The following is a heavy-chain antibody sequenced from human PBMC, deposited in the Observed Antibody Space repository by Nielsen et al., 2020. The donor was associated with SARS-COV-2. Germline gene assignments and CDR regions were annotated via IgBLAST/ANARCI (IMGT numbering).Heavy chain of an antibody. V-gene: IGHV3-30*04. CDR2: IYYDGRSE. J-gene: IGHJ4*02. CDR1: GFTFSSFA. CDR3: ARDRWSSGRDDLQY. Sequence: GESLKISCAASGFTFSSFAMHWVRQAPGKGLEWMAVIYYDGRSEHYADAVKGRFTISRDNSKNTLYLQMNRLRPEDTAVYYCARDRWSSGRDDLQYWGLGTLVTVSS. D-gene: IGHD6-19*01.